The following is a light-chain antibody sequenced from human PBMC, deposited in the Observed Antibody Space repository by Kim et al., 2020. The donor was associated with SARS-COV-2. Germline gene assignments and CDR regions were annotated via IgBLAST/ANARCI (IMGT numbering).Light chain of an antibody. V-gene: IGKV1-5*03. CDR2: KAS. CDR3: QQYNSYWT. CDR1: QSVSSW. J-gene: IGKJ1*01. Sequence: SASLRYRVTIACRASQSVSSWLAWYQQKPGKPPKLLIYKASSLESGVPSRFSGSGSGTEFTLTISSLQPDDFATYYCQQYNSYWTFDQGTKVDIK.